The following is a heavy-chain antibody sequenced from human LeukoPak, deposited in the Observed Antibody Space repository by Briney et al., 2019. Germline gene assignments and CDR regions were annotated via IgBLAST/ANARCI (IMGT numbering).Heavy chain of an antibody. CDR3: ARTGPGIAAGTYYYMDV. Sequence: SETLSLTCAVYGGSFSGYYWSWIRQPPGTGLEWMGEINHSGSTNYNPSLKRRVTISVDTSKNQFSLKLSSVTAADTAVYYCARTGPGIAAGTYYYMDVWGKGTTVTVSS. CDR2: INHSGST. V-gene: IGHV4-34*01. D-gene: IGHD6-13*01. CDR1: GGSFSGYY. J-gene: IGHJ6*03.